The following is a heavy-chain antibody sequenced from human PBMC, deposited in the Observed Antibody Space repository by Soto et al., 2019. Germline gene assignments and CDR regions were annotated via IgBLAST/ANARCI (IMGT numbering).Heavy chain of an antibody. V-gene: IGHV4-59*01. J-gene: IGHJ4*02. CDR3: ARESAGKFDY. CDR1: GGSISSYY. D-gene: IGHD6-13*01. Sequence: SETLSLTCAVSGGSISSYYWSWIRQPPGKGLEWIGYIYYGGGTNYNPSLKSRVTISIDTSKNQFSLKLRSVTAADTAVYYCARESAGKFDYWGQGTLVTVSS. CDR2: IYYGGGT.